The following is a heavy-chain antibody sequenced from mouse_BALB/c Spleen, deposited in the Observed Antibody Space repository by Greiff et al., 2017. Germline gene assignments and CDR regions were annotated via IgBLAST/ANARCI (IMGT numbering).Heavy chain of an antibody. CDR3: TDGNYAY. V-gene: IGHV1S81*02. CDR1: GYTFTSYY. J-gene: IGHJ3*01. CDR2: INPSNGGT. Sequence: QVQLQQSGAELVKPGASVKLSCKASGYTFTSYYMYWVKQRPGQGLEWIGEINPSNGGTNFNEKFKSKATLTVDKSSSTAYMQLRSLTSEDSAVYYCTDGNYAYWGKGTLVTVSA. D-gene: IGHD2-1*01.